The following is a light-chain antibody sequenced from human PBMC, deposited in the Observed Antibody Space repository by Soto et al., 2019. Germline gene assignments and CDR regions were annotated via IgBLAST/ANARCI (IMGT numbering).Light chain of an antibody. V-gene: IGLV2-14*01. Sequence: QSALTKPASVSGSPGQSISISCTGTSSDVGGYNYVSWYQQHPGKAPKLMIYEVSSRPSGVANRFSGSKSGNTASLTISGLQAEDEADYYCNSYAGSTSFSVFGTGTKVTVL. CDR2: EVS. J-gene: IGLJ1*01. CDR1: SSDVGGYNY. CDR3: NSYAGSTSFSV.